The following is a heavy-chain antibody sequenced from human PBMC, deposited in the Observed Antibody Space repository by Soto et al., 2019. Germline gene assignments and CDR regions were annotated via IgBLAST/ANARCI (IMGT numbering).Heavy chain of an antibody. CDR3: ARTSRTSGYLQPGFFDY. D-gene: IGHD5-12*01. Sequence: QVQLQQWGAGLLKPSETLSLTCAVYGGSFSGYHWSWIRQPPGKGLEWIGEINDSGSTEYNPSLKSRVTRSVDTPKNQFSLRRTAVTAEDTAVYYCARTSRTSGYLQPGFFDYWGQGTLVTVSS. CDR1: GGSFSGYH. J-gene: IGHJ4*02. V-gene: IGHV4-34*01. CDR2: INDSGST.